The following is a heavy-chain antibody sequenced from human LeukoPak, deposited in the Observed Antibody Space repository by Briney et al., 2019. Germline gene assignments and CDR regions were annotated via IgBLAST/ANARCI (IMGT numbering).Heavy chain of an antibody. CDR1: RFIFSSYS. CDR2: ISTSSSYI. V-gene: IGHV3-21*01. J-gene: IGHJ4*02. Sequence: GGSLRLSCAASRFIFSSYSMNWVRQAPGKGLEWVSSISTSSSYIYYADSVRGRFTMSRDNAKNSLYLQMNSLRAEDTAVYYCARGPSGYHNTGGQGTLVTVSS. CDR3: ARGPSGYHNT. D-gene: IGHD5-12*01.